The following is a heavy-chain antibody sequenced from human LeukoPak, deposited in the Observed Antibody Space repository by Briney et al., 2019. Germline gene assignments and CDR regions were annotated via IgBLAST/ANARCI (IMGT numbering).Heavy chain of an antibody. CDR3: ARDRW. V-gene: IGHV3-7*01. CDR1: GFTFSNYW. CDR2: IKEDGRAK. Sequence: GGALRVSCAASGFTFSNYWMSWVRQAPGKGLEWVANIKEDGRAKYHVDSVKGRFTISRDNAKNSLCLQMYSLRAEDTAVYYCARDRWWGQGTLVTLSS. J-gene: IGHJ4*02. D-gene: IGHD4-23*01.